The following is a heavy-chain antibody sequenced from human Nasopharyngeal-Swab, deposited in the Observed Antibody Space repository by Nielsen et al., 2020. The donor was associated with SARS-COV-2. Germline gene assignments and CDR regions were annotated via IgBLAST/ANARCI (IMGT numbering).Heavy chain of an antibody. J-gene: IGHJ6*02. D-gene: IGHD3-10*01. Sequence: SSTVSGGTISSRRYYWGRIRQPPGEGLEWIGINYYSGSTYYNPSLKSRVTISVDTSKNQLPLKLSSVTAADTAVYYCARHRGIYYYYYGMDVWGQGTTVTVSS. CDR1: GGTISSRRYY. CDR2: NYYSGST. CDR3: ARHRGIYYYYYGMDV. V-gene: IGHV4-39*01.